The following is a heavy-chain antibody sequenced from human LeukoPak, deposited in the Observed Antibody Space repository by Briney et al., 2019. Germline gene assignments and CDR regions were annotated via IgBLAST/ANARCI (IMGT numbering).Heavy chain of an antibody. D-gene: IGHD3-9*01. V-gene: IGHV3-30-3*01. CDR1: GLTFSSHW. CDR3: ATGTSWGYFDWLLPGPFDY. Sequence: GGSLRLSCAASGLTFSSHWMHWVRQAPGKGLEWVAVISYDGSNKYYADSVKGRFTISRDNSKNTLYLQMNSLRAEDTAVYYCATGTSWGYFDWLLPGPFDYWGQGTLVTVSS. J-gene: IGHJ4*02. CDR2: ISYDGSNK.